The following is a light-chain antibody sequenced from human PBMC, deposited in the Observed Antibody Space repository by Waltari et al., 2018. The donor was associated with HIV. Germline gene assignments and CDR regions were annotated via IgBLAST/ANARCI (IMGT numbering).Light chain of an antibody. CDR1: NLGSKS. CDR3: QVWATSSDHYV. V-gene: IGLV3-21*01. J-gene: IGLJ1*01. Sequence: SYVLTQPPSVSVSPGKTATITCGGDNLGSKSVHWYQQKPGQAPILVIYYDYDRPSGIPERFSGSNSGNTATLTISRVEAGDEADYYCQVWATSSDHYVFGTGTKVTVL. CDR2: YDY.